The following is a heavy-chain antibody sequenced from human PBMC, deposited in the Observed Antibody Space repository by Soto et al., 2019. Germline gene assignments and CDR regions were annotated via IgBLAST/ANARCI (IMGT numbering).Heavy chain of an antibody. J-gene: IGHJ4*02. CDR1: GGSISSGGYY. V-gene: IGHV4-31*03. Sequence: PSETLSLTCTVSGGSISSGGYYWSWIRQHPGKGLEWIGYIYYSGSTYYNPSLKSRVTISVDTSKNQFSLKLSSVTAADTAVYFCASVYGTNYGFDYWGQGALVTVSS. CDR3: ASVYGTNYGFDY. CDR2: IYYSGST. D-gene: IGHD4-17*01.